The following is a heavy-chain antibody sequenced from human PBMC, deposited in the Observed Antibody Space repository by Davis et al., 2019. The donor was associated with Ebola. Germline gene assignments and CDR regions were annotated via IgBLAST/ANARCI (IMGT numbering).Heavy chain of an antibody. CDR1: GGSINNYF. J-gene: IGHJ6*02. V-gene: IGHV4-59*01. CDR3: ARGNYGDYIVLYYYIMDV. D-gene: IGHD4-17*01. Sequence: MPGGSLRLSCTVSGGSINNYFWSWIRQPPGKGLEWIGNIHYLGNTNYNPSLKSRVTMSVDTSKNQFSLKLSSVTAADTAVYYCARGNYGDYIVLYYYIMDVWGQGTTVTVSS. CDR2: IHYLGNT.